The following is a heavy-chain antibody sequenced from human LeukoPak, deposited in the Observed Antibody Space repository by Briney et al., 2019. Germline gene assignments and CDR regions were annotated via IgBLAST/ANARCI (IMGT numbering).Heavy chain of an antibody. J-gene: IGHJ4*02. Sequence: PGGSLRLSCVASGFTFSDYYMTWVRQAPGKGLEWVSYIGTSGSTIYYADSVGGRFTISRDNSKNTLYLEMNSLSGEDTALYYCAKDHVTWGNRYFDHWGQGTLGTVSS. CDR1: GFTFSDYY. CDR3: AKDHVTWGNRYFDH. D-gene: IGHD3-16*01. V-gene: IGHV3-11*04. CDR2: IGTSGSTI.